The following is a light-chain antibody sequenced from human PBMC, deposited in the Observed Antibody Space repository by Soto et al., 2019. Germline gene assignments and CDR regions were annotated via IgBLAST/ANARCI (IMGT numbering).Light chain of an antibody. CDR2: DAS. CDR1: QCVSSY. Sequence: EIVLTQSPATLSLSPGERATLSCRASQCVSSYLAWYQQKPGQAPRLLIYDASNRATGIPARFSGSGSGTDFTLTISSLEPEDFAVYYCQQRSNWPPMWTFGQGTKLEIK. V-gene: IGKV3-11*01. CDR3: QQRSNWPPMWT. J-gene: IGKJ2*02.